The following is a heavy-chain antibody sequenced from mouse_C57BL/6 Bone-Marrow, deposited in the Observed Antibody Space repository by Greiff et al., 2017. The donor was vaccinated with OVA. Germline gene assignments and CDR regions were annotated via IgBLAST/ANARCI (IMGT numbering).Heavy chain of an antibody. V-gene: IGHV1-59*01. Sequence: VQLQQPGAELVRPGTSVKLSCKASGYTFTSYWMHWVKQRPGQGLEWIGVIDPSDSYTNYNQKLKGKATLTVDTSSSTAYLQLSSLTSEYSAVDYCARRVYGTYLYYFDYWGQGTTLTVSS. CDR2: IDPSDSYT. D-gene: IGHD2-1*01. CDR1: GYTFTSYW. CDR3: ARRVYGTYLYYFDY. J-gene: IGHJ2*01.